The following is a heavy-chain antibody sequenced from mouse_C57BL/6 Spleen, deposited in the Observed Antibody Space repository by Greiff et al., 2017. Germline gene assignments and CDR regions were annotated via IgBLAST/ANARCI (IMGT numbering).Heavy chain of an antibody. J-gene: IGHJ1*03. Sequence: EVKLMESGGGLVKPGGSLKLSCAASGFTFRDYGMHWVRQAPEKGLEWVAYISSGSSTIYYADTVKGRFTISRDNAKNTLFLQMTSLRSEDTAMYYCARTRGWPRYFDVWGTGTTVTVSS. D-gene: IGHD2-3*01. CDR3: ARTRGWPRYFDV. CDR1: GFTFRDYG. V-gene: IGHV5-17*01. CDR2: ISSGSSTI.